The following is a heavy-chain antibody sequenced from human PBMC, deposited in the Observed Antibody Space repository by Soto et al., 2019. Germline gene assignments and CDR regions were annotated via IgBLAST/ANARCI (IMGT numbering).Heavy chain of an antibody. D-gene: IGHD3-10*01. V-gene: IGHV3-23*01. CDR2: ISGSGGSK. CDR1: GFTFSSYA. Sequence: EVQLLESGGGLVQPGGSLRLSCAASGFTFSSYAMSWVRQAPGKGLEWVSAISGSGGSKYYADSVKGRFTISRDNTKNTLNRQMNILRAEDTAVYYCAKDSDIWFEDLPHSYPLHYWGQGTLVTVSS. CDR3: AKDSDIWFEDLPHSYPLHY. J-gene: IGHJ4*02.